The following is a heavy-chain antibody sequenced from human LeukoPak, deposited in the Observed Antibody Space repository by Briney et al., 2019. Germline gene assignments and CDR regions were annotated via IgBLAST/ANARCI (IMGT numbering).Heavy chain of an antibody. Sequence: ASVKVSCKASGYTFTGYYMHWVRQAPGQGLEWMGWINPNSGGTNYAQKFQGRVTMTRDTSISTAYMELSRLRSDDTAVYYCARALLTYSSSWYLPPFGAFDIWGQGTMVTVSS. J-gene: IGHJ3*02. D-gene: IGHD6-13*01. CDR3: ARALLTYSSSWYLPPFGAFDI. CDR1: GYTFTGYY. V-gene: IGHV1-2*02. CDR2: INPNSGGT.